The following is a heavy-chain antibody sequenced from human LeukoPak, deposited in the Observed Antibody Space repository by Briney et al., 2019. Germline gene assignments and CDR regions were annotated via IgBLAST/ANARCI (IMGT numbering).Heavy chain of an antibody. CDR1: IGSISTYY. CDR3: ARSDRDLWYFDL. CDR2: VYYSGNT. Sequence: PSETLSLTCTVSIGSISTYYWSWIRQPPGKGLERRGYVYYSGNTNYKYKSSLKSRDTISVDTYKNQFSLKLSSVTAPDTAVYYCARSDRDLWYFDLWGRGTLVTVSS. V-gene: IGHV4-59*01. J-gene: IGHJ2*01.